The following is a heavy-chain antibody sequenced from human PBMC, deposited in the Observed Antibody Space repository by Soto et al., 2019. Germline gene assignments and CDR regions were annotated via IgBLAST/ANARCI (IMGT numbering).Heavy chain of an antibody. CDR1: GFTFSSYG. V-gene: IGHV3-30*18. J-gene: IGHJ4*02. Sequence: GGSLRLSCAASGFTFSSYGMHWVRQAPGKGLEWVAVISYDGSNKYYADSVKGRFTISRDNSKNTLYLQMNSLRAEDTAVYYCAKLGIYSSSWSDYWGQGTLVTVSS. D-gene: IGHD6-13*01. CDR3: AKLGIYSSSWSDY. CDR2: ISYDGSNK.